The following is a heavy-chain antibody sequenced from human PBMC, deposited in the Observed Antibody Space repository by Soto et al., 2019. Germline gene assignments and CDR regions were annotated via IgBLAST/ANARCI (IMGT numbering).Heavy chain of an antibody. D-gene: IGHD5-18*01. CDR2: ISGSSTDV. CDR1: GFIFSAYN. Sequence: SGGSLRLSCAASGFIFSAYNIDWVRQAPGKGLEWVSSISGSSTDVYYADSVKGRFTISRDNAKNSLYLQMNGLRAEDTAVYYCARGYYSYDGYWYFDLWGRGTLVTVSS. CDR3: ARGYYSYDGYWYFDL. V-gene: IGHV3-21*01. J-gene: IGHJ2*01.